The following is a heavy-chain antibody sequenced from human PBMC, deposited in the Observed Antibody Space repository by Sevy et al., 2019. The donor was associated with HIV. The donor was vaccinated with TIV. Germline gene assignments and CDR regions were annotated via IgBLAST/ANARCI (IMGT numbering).Heavy chain of an antibody. D-gene: IGHD2-2*01. CDR2: IYSAGTT. CDR3: ARIKGASSSYAMDV. CDR1: GLTVGSLS. J-gene: IGHJ6*02. V-gene: IGHV3-53*01. Sequence: GGSLRLSCVASGLTVGSLSINWVRQAPGKGLEWVSLIYSAGTTFYSDSVKGGFTTSRDNSNNTLDLQMNSLRAEDTAIYYCARIKGASSSYAMDVWGQGTTVTVSS.